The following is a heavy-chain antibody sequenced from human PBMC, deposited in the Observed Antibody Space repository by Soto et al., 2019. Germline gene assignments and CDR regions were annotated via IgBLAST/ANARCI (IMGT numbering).Heavy chain of an antibody. CDR1: GYTFTGYY. J-gene: IGHJ4*02. CDR3: ATRYSYVHF. D-gene: IGHD5-18*01. CDR2: INPNSGDT. Sequence: GASVKVSCKASGYTFTGYYIHWVRQAPGQWLEWMGWINPNSGDTNYAQKFQGRVTMTRDTSFSTAYMELSSLRSDDTAVYYCATRYSYVHFWGQGTLVTVSS. V-gene: IGHV1-2*02.